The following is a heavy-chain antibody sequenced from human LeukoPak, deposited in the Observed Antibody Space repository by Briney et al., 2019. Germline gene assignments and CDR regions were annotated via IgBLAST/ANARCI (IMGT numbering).Heavy chain of an antibody. D-gene: IGHD2/OR15-2a*01. J-gene: IGHJ3*02. V-gene: IGHV3-66*01. CDR3: AKQEYGLDAFDI. CDR2: IYSGGST. Sequence: GGSLRLSCAASGFTFSSYAMSWVRQAPGKGLEWVSVIYSGGSTYYADSVKGRFTISRDNSKNTLYLQMNGLRAEDTAVYYCAKQEYGLDAFDIWGQGTMVTVSS. CDR1: GFTFSSYA.